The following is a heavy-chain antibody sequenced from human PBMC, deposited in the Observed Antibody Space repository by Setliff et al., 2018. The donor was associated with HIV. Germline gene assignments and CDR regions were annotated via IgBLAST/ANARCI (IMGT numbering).Heavy chain of an antibody. Sequence: GASVKVSCKASGYTFTSYGISWVRQAPGQGLGWMGWISGYNGNTNYAQKLQGRVTMTTDTSTTTAYMELRSLRSDDTAVYYCARQAVTTSGSDYWGQGTLVTVS. J-gene: IGHJ4*02. CDR3: ARQAVTTSGSDY. CDR2: ISGYNGNT. CDR1: GYTFTSYG. D-gene: IGHD4-17*01. V-gene: IGHV1-18*01.